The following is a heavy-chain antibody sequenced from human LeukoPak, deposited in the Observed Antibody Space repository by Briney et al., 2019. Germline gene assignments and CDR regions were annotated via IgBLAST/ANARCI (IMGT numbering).Heavy chain of an antibody. Sequence: SGGSLRLSCAASGFTVSSNYMSWVRQAPGKGLEWVSVIYSGGSTYYADSVKGRLTISRDNSKNTLYLQMNSLRAEDTAVYYCARLFSSGWYPDYYYGMDVWGQGTTVTVSS. V-gene: IGHV3-53*01. CDR1: GFTVSSNY. CDR2: IYSGGST. D-gene: IGHD6-19*01. CDR3: ARLFSSGWYPDYYYGMDV. J-gene: IGHJ6*02.